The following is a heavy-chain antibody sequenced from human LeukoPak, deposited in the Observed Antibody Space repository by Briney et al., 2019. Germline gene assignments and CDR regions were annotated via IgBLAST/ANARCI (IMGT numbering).Heavy chain of an antibody. J-gene: IGHJ4*02. CDR1: GVTFSSYT. CDR3: AKDGGLWVSAHWGDS. Sequence: PGGTLRLSCAASGVTFSSYTMSWGRQAPGKGLEWVSTITTSDGNTYYADPVKGRFTVSRDNSKNTLFLQMNSLRAEDTAVYYCAKDGGLWVSAHWGDSWGRGTLVTVSS. V-gene: IGHV3-23*01. CDR2: ITTSDGNT. D-gene: IGHD7-27*01.